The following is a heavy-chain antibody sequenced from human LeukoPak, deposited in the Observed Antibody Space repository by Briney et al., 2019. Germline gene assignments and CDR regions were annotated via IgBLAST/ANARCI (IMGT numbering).Heavy chain of an antibody. J-gene: IGHJ4*02. CDR3: AKEGIATTVTYFDY. CDR2: ISGSGGST. V-gene: IGHV3-23*01. Sequence: GGSLRLSCEASGFTFNIYAMSWVRQAPGKGLQWVSDISGSGGSTNYADSVKGRFTISRDNSKNTVYLQMSSLRAEDTAIYYCAKEGIATTVTYFDYWGQGTLVTVSS. D-gene: IGHD6-13*01. CDR1: GFTFNIYA.